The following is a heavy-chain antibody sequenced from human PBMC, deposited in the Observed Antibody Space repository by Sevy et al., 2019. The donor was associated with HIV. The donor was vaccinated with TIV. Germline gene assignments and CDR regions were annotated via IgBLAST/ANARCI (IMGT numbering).Heavy chain of an antibody. V-gene: IGHV1-8*03. D-gene: IGHD3-16*01. CDR2: MNPNSGNT. CDR1: GYTFTSYD. Sequence: ASVKVSCKASGYTFTSYDINWVRQATGQGLEWMGWMNPNSGNTGYAQKFQGRVTITRNTSISTAYMELSSLRSEDTAVYYCARGGRGAIYYGMDVWGQGTTVTVSS. CDR3: ARGGRGAIYYGMDV. J-gene: IGHJ6*02.